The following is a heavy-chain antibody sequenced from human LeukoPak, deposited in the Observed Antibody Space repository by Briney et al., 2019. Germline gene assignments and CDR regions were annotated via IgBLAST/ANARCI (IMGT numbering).Heavy chain of an antibody. CDR2: MKEDGSDE. CDR1: GFSFSDTT. CDR3: AKGGAGGGYFPT. Sequence: GGSLRLSCVASGFSFSDTTMSWVRQAAGQGLEWVARMKEDGSDENYVDSVRGRFTISRDNAKNSLHLQMKSLRAEDTAVYFCAKGGAGGGYFPTWGQGILVIVSS. J-gene: IGHJ1*01. V-gene: IGHV3-7*03. D-gene: IGHD3-16*01.